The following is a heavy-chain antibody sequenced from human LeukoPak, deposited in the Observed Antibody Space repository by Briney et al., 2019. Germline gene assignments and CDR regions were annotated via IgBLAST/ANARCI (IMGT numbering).Heavy chain of an antibody. J-gene: IGHJ4*02. Sequence: GGSLRLSCAASGFTFSSYWMSRVRQAPGKGLEWVANIKQDGSEKYYVDSVKGRFTISRDNAKNSLYLQMNSLRAEDTAVYYCARDPYYYGSGSPLVWGQGTLVTVSS. CDR1: GFTFSSYW. CDR3: ARDPYYYGSGSPLV. D-gene: IGHD3-10*01. CDR2: IKQDGSEK. V-gene: IGHV3-7*01.